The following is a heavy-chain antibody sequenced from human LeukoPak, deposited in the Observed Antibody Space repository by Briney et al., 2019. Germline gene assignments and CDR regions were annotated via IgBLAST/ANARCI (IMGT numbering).Heavy chain of an antibody. CDR3: ARDHTYYHDSSGYYYSY. V-gene: IGHV1-69*13. CDR2: IIPIFGTA. J-gene: IGHJ4*02. CDR1: GGTFSSYA. D-gene: IGHD3-22*01. Sequence: ASVKVSCKASGGTFSSYAISWVRQAPGQGLEWMGGIIPIFGTANYAQKFQGRVTITADESTSTAYMELSSLRSEDTAVYDCARDHTYYHDSSGYYYSYWGQGTLVPVSS.